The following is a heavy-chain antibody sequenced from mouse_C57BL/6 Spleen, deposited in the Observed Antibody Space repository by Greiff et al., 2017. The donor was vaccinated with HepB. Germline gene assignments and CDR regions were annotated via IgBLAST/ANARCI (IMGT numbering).Heavy chain of an antibody. CDR3: THYYGSSSGAMDY. Sequence: EVQLQQSGAELVRPGASVKLSCTASGFNIKDYYMHWVKQRPEQGLEWIGRIDPEDGDTEYAPKFQGKATMTADTSSNTAYLQLSSLTSEDTAVYYCTHYYGSSSGAMDYWGQGTSVTVSS. J-gene: IGHJ4*01. V-gene: IGHV14-1*01. CDR2: IDPEDGDT. CDR1: GFNIKDYY. D-gene: IGHD1-1*01.